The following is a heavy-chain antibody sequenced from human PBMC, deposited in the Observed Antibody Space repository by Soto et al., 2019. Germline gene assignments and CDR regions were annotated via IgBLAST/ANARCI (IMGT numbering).Heavy chain of an antibody. CDR3: ARNPQQWALGGVPFDY. CDR2: INPSGGST. J-gene: IGHJ4*02. Sequence: QVQLAQSGAEVKKPGASVKVSCKASGYTFTSYYMHWVRQAPGQGLEWMGIINPSGGSTSYAQKFQGRDTRTRDTSPITVYKELRGRRAGDPAVYYWARNPQQWALGGVPFDYGAQGTLFTVSS. V-gene: IGHV1-46*01. CDR1: GYTFTSYY. D-gene: IGHD1-26*01.